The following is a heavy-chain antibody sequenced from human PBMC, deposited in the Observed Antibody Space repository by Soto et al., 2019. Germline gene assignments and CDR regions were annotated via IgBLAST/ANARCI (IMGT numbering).Heavy chain of an antibody. CDR2: ISGYNGNT. CDR3: AATGGNYFGLDV. V-gene: IGHV1-18*01. J-gene: IGHJ6*02. CDR1: DNTFTHYG. D-gene: IGHD2-8*02. Sequence: ASVKVSCKSSDNTFTHYGINWVRQAPGQGLEWMGWISGYNGNTKYAQKFQDRVTMTADTSTRTAFMEVRSLTSDDTGVYFCAATGGNYFGLDVWG.